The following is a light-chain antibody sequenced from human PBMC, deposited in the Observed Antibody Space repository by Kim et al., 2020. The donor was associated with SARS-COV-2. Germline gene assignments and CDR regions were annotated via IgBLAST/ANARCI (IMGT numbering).Light chain of an antibody. V-gene: IGLV2-14*04. CDR2: DVS. CDR1: NSDVGGYNY. J-gene: IGLJ3*02. Sequence: QSIPIARTGTNSDVGGYNYVSWYQQHPGKAPKLMIYDVSNRPSGVSNRFSGSKSGNTASLTISGLQAEDEADYYCSSYTSSSTLWVFGGGTKLTVL. CDR3: SSYTSSSTLWV.